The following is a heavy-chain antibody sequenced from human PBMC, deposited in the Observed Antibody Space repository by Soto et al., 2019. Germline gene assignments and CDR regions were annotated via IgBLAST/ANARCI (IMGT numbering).Heavy chain of an antibody. D-gene: IGHD2-15*01. CDR3: VREEVSCSGGSCYNWFDP. V-gene: IGHV4-59*12. CDR1: GGSISSYY. CDR2: IYYSGST. Sequence: PSETLSLTCTVSGGSISSYYWSWIRQPPGKGLEWIGYIYYSGSTNYNPSLKSRVTISVDTSKNQFSLKLSSVTAADTAVYYCVREEVSCSGGSCYNWFDPWGQGTLVTVS. J-gene: IGHJ5*02.